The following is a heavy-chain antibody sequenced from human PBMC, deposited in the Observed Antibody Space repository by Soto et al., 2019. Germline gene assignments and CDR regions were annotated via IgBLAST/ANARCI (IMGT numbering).Heavy chain of an antibody. CDR3: ARSPRSSPYFDY. CDR2: IYPGDSET. V-gene: IGHV5-51*01. D-gene: IGHD6-13*01. J-gene: IGHJ4*02. CDR1: GYTFSNFW. Sequence: GEPLKISCQCSGYTFSNFWIAWVRQLPGKGLEYMGIIYPGDSETRYSPSFHGKVTISADRSIGTAYLQWSSLEASDSAFYFCARSPRSSPYFDYWGQGALVTVS.